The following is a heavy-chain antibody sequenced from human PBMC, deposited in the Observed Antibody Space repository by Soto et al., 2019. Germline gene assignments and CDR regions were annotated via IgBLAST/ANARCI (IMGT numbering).Heavy chain of an antibody. CDR2: INPNSGGT. Sequence: ASVKVSCKASGYTFTGYYMHWVRQAPGQGLEWMGWINPNSGGTNYAQKFQGWVTMTRDTSISTAYMELSRLRSDDTAVYYCARESYDFWSGYYHMNWFDPWGQGTLVTVSS. CDR1: GYTFTGYY. CDR3: ARESYDFWSGYYHMNWFDP. D-gene: IGHD3-3*01. V-gene: IGHV1-2*04. J-gene: IGHJ5*02.